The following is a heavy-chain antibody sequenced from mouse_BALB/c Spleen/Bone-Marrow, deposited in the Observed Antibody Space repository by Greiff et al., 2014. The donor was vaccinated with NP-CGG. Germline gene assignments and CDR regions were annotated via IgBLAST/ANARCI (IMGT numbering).Heavy chain of an antibody. CDR2: IRNKANGYTT. D-gene: IGHD2-1*01. CDR3: AREGVYYGNPYWYFDV. J-gene: IGHJ1*01. Sequence: EVQLVESGGGLVQPGGSLRLSCATFGFTFTDYYMSWVRQPPGKALEWLGFIRNKANGYTTEYSASVKGRFTISRDNSQSILYLQMNTLRAEDSATYYCAREGVYYGNPYWYFDVWGAGTTVTVSS. CDR1: GFTFTDYY. V-gene: IGHV7-3*02.